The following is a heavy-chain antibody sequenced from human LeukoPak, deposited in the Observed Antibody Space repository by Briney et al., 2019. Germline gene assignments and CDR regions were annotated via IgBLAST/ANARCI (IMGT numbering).Heavy chain of an antibody. CDR3: ARAPDGWTVDY. V-gene: IGHV4-61*01. CDR1: GGSVSSGSYY. CDR2: IYYSGST. Sequence: SETLSLTCTVSGGSVSSGSYYWSWIRQPPGKGLEWIGYIYYSGSTYYNPSLKSRVTISVDTSKNQFSLKLSSVTAADTAVYYCARAPDGWTVDYWGQGTLVTVSS. J-gene: IGHJ4*02. D-gene: IGHD5-24*01.